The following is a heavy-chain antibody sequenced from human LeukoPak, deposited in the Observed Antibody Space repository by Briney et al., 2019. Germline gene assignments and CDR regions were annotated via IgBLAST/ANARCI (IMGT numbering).Heavy chain of an antibody. Sequence: SETLSLTCTVSGGSISSYYWSWIRQPPGKGLEWIGYIYYSGSTNYNPSLKSRVTISVDTSKNQFSLKLSSVTAADTAVYYCARHGGSSGWYHYSDYWGQGTLVTVSS. CDR3: ARHGGSSGWYHYSDY. D-gene: IGHD6-19*01. CDR1: GGSISSYY. J-gene: IGHJ4*02. V-gene: IGHV4-59*08. CDR2: IYYSGST.